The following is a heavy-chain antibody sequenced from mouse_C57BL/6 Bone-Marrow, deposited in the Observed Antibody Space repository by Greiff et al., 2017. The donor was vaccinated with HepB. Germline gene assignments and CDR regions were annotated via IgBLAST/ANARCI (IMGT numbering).Heavy chain of an antibody. J-gene: IGHJ2*01. CDR3: ARQEGFYDYDGDY. CDR1: GFTFSDYG. D-gene: IGHD2-4*01. V-gene: IGHV5-17*01. Sequence: EVKLMESGGGLVKPGGSLKLSCAASGFTFSDYGMHWVRQAPEKGLEWVAYISSGSSTIYYADTVKGRFTISRDNAKNTLFLQMTSLRSEDTAMYYCARQEGFYDYDGDYWGQGTTLTVSS. CDR2: ISSGSSTI.